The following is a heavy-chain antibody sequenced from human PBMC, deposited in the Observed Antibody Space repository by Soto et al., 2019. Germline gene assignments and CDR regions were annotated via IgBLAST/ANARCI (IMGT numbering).Heavy chain of an antibody. J-gene: IGHJ6*02. CDR2: IIPVFGTP. D-gene: IGHD3-22*01. V-gene: IGHV1-69*12. Sequence: QVQLVQSGAEVKKPGSSVKVSCTASGGSLSNFGISWVRQAPGQGLEWMGAIIPVFGTPNYAQKFQDRVTINADESTTTVYMEVRRLTSEDTAVYYCARGDATKIVVTTYYAMDVWGQGNTVTVSS. CDR1: GGSLSNFG. CDR3: ARGDATKIVVTTYYAMDV.